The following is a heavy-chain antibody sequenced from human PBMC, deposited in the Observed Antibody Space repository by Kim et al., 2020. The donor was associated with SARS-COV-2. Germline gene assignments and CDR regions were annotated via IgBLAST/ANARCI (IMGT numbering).Heavy chain of an antibody. CDR2: IKSKTDGGTT. CDR1: GFTFSNAW. Sequence: GGSLRLSCAASGFTFSNAWMSWVRQAPGKGLEWVGRIKSKTDGGTTDYAAPVKGRFTISRDDSKNTLYLQMNSLKTEDTAVYYCTTGPLRFLEWLLYYYYGMDVWGQGTTVTVSS. D-gene: IGHD3-3*01. CDR3: TTGPLRFLEWLLYYYYGMDV. V-gene: IGHV3-15*01. J-gene: IGHJ6*02.